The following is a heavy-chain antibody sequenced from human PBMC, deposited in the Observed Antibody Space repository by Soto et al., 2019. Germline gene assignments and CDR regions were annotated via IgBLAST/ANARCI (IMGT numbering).Heavy chain of an antibody. CDR1: GGSISSGDYY. J-gene: IGHJ4*02. CDR2: IYYSGST. Sequence: PSETLSLTCTVSGGSISSGDYYWSWIRQPPGKGLEWIGYIYYSGSTYYNPSLKSRVTISVDTSKNQFSLKLSSVTAADTAVYYCARAVLKSSHPIGYWGQGTLVTVSS. V-gene: IGHV4-30-4*01. D-gene: IGHD6-13*01. CDR3: ARAVLKSSHPIGY.